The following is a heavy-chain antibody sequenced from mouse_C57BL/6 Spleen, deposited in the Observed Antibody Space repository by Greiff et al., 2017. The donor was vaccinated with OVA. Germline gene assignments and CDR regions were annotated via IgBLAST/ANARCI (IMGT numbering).Heavy chain of an antibody. J-gene: IGHJ2*01. CDR3: ARERGDFDY. V-gene: IGHV1-66*01. CDR1: GYSFTSYY. CDR2: IYPGSGNT. Sequence: QVQLQQPGPELVKPGASVKISCKASGYSFTSYYIHWVKQRPGQGLEWIGWIYPGSGNTNYNEKFKGKATLTADTSSSTAYMQLSSLASEDSAVYYCARERGDFDYWGQGTTLTVSS.